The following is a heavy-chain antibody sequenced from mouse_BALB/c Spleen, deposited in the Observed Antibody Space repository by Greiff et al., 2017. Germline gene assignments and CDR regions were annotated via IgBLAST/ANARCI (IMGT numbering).Heavy chain of an antibody. CDR1: GFNIKDTY. CDR2: IDPANGNT. D-gene: IGHD3-1*01. CDR3: ARESRGDFDY. V-gene: IGHV14-3*02. Sequence: EVQLQQSGAELVKPGASVKLSCTASGFNIKDTYMHWVKQRPEQGLEWIGRIDPANGNTKYDPKFQGKATLTADTSSSTAYMQLSSLTSEDSAIYYCARESRGDFDYWGQGTTLTVSS. J-gene: IGHJ2*01.